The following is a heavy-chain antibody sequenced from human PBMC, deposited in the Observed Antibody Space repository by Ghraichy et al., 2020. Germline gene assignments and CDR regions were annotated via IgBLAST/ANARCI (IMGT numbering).Heavy chain of an antibody. D-gene: IGHD2-15*01. V-gene: IGHV3-7*03. J-gene: IGHJ4*02. CDR2: IKQDGSEK. CDR1: GFTFSSYW. Sequence: GGSLRLSCAASGFTFSSYWMSWVRQVPGKGLAWMANIKQDGSEKYYVDTVKGRFTISRDNAKNSLYLQMNSLRAEDTAVYYCARDAGWNFDYWGPGTLVTVSS. CDR3: ARDAGWNFDY.